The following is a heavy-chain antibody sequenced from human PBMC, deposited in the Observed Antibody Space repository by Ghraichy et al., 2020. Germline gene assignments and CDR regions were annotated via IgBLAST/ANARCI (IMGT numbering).Heavy chain of an antibody. CDR1: GGTFSSYA. V-gene: IGHV1-69*13. Sequence: SVKVSCKASGGTFSSYAISWVRQAPGQGLEWMGGIIPIFGTANYAQKFQGRVTITADESTSTAYMELSSLRSEDTAVYYCARDRRPLAYCGGDCYFLLDTGGQGTLVTVSS. D-gene: IGHD2-21*01. J-gene: IGHJ5*02. CDR3: ARDRRPLAYCGGDCYFLLDT. CDR2: IIPIFGTA.